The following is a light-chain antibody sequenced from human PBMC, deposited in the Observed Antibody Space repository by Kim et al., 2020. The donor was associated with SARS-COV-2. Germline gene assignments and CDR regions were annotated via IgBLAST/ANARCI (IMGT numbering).Light chain of an antibody. J-gene: IGKJ2*01. CDR1: QGIRSY. CDR3: IQYYSYPYS. V-gene: IGKV1-8*01. CDR2: AAS. Sequence: AIRMTQSPSSFSASTGDRVTITCRACQGIRSYLAWYQQKPGKAPTLLIYAASTLQSGVPSRFSGSGSGTDFTLTISCLQSEDFATYHSIQYYSYPYSCGQGNKMEI.